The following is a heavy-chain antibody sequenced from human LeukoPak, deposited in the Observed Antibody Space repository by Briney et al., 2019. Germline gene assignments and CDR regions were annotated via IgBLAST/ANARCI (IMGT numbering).Heavy chain of an antibody. J-gene: IGHJ4*02. CDR3: ASLLVPGYFDY. CDR1: GGSISSSNYY. D-gene: IGHD2-8*02. Sequence: SETLSLTCPVSGGSISSSNYYWGWIRQPPGKGLEWIGNIYYSGNTYYSPSLKSRLTISVDTSKNQFSLKLSSVTAADTAVYYCASLLVPGYFDYWGRGTLVTVSS. CDR2: IYYSGNT. V-gene: IGHV4-39*07.